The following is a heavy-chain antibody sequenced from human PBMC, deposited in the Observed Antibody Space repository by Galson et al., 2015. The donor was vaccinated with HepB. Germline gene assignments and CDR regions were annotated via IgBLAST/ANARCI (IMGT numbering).Heavy chain of an antibody. D-gene: IGHD3-10*01. CDR1: GGSVSSSSYY. V-gene: IGHV4-39*01. Sequence: ETLSLTCTVSGGSVSSSSYYWGWLRQPPGKGLEWIGSFFYSGPTDYNPSLKSRVTISVDTSKNQFSLMLSSVTAADTAVYYCAGRYGSGRNWFDPWGQGTMVTVSS. CDR2: FFYSGPT. CDR3: AGRYGSGRNWFDP. J-gene: IGHJ5*02.